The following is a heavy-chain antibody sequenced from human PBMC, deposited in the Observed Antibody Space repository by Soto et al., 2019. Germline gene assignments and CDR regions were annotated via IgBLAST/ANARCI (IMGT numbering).Heavy chain of an antibody. Sequence: SLRLSCAASGFTFSSYAMSWVRQAPGKGLEWVSAISGSGGSTYYADSVKGRFTISRDNSKNTLYLQMNSLRAEDTAVYYCAKGDLMTDYDILTRHPFFDYWGQGTLVTVSS. CDR2: ISGSGGST. V-gene: IGHV3-23*01. CDR1: GFTFSSYA. CDR3: AKGDLMTDYDILTRHPFFDY. J-gene: IGHJ4*02. D-gene: IGHD3-9*01.